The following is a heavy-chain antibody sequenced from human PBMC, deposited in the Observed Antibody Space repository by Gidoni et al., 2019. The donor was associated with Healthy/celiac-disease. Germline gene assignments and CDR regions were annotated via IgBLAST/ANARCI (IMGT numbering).Heavy chain of an antibody. V-gene: IGHV3-23*01. CDR2: SSGSGGST. CDR3: AKDGKEFWSGYLDY. CDR1: GFTFSSYA. D-gene: IGHD3-3*01. Sequence: EVQLLESGGGLVQPGGSLRLSCAASGFTFSSYAMSWVRQAPGKGVEWVAVSSGSGGSTYYADSVKGRFTITRDNSKNTLYLQMNSLRAEDTAVYYGAKDGKEFWSGYLDYWGQGTLVTVSS. J-gene: IGHJ4*02.